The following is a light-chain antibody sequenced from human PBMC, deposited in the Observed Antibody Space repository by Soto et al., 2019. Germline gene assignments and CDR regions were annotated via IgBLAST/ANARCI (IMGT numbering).Light chain of an antibody. V-gene: IGLV2-14*01. CDR2: EVS. CDR3: SSYTSSSTYV. Sequence: QSALTQPASVSGSPGQSITISCTGISSDVGGYNYVSWYQQHPGKAPKLMIYEVSNRPSGVSNRFSGSKSGNTASLTISGLQAEDEADYYCSSYTSSSTYVFGPGTKVTVL. CDR1: SSDVGGYNY. J-gene: IGLJ1*01.